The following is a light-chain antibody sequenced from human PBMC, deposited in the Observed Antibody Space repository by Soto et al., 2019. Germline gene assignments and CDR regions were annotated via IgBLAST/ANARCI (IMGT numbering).Light chain of an antibody. Sequence: IQLTQSPSSLSASVGDRVTITCRASQGISSYLAWSQQKPGKAPKLLINATSTLQSGVPSRFSGSGSGTDFTLTISSLQPEDFATYYGQQLNSYLTFGPGTKVDIK. J-gene: IGKJ3*01. CDR2: ATS. CDR1: QGISSY. CDR3: QQLNSYLT. V-gene: IGKV1-9*01.